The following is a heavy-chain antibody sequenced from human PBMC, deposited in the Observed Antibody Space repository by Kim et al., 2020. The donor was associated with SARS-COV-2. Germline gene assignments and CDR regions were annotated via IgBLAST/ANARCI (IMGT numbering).Heavy chain of an antibody. CDR3: ARAQDTAMGYYYYGMDV. D-gene: IGHD5-18*01. V-gene: IGHV1-18*01. Sequence: ASVKVSCKASGYTFTSYGISWVRQAPGQGLEWMGWISAYNGNTNYAQKLQGRVTMTTDTSTSTAYMELRSLRSDDTAVYYCARAQDTAMGYYYYGMDVWGQGTTVTVSS. J-gene: IGHJ6*02. CDR1: GYTFTSYG. CDR2: ISAYNGNT.